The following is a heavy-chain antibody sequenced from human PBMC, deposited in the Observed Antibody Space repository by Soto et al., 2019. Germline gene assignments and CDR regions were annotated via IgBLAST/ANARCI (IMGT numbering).Heavy chain of an antibody. Sequence: QITLKESGPTLVKPTQTLTLTCTFSGFSLRKSGMGVGWIRQPPGQALEWLAIIYWDDDKRYTPSLKNRLTTTXXTSKDRVVLTMTNMDPMDTGTYYCAHRPGDNWFDPWGQGTLVTVSS. V-gene: IGHV2-5*02. CDR2: IYWDDDK. J-gene: IGHJ5*02. CDR3: AHRPGDNWFDP. CDR1: GFSLRKSGMG. D-gene: IGHD3-10*01.